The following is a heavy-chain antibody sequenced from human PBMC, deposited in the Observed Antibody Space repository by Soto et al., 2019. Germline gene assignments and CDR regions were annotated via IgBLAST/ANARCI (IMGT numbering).Heavy chain of an antibody. CDR3: ARGGRAAYYYYLGV. Sequence: SETLSLTCNFSGGSINTYYWSWIRQPPGKGLEWIGYIYYSGSTNYNPSLKSRVTMSVDTSKNQFSLKLSSVTAADTAVYYCARGGRAAYYYYLGVWGKGTTVTVSS. CDR2: IYYSGST. CDR1: GGSINTYY. J-gene: IGHJ6*03. V-gene: IGHV4-59*01.